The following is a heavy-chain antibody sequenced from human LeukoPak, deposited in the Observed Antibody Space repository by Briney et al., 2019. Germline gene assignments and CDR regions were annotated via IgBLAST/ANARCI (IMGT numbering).Heavy chain of an antibody. D-gene: IGHD3-22*01. CDR3: ARGWVPSDITLK. V-gene: IGHV3-74*01. Sequence: PGESLRLSCAASGFTFSSYWMHWVRQAPGKGLVWVSRINSDGSDTNYADSEKGRFTISRDNARDTVYLQMNSLRAEDTAVYYCARGWVPSDITLKWGQGTMVTVSS. J-gene: IGHJ3*01. CDR2: INSDGSDT. CDR1: GFTFSSYW.